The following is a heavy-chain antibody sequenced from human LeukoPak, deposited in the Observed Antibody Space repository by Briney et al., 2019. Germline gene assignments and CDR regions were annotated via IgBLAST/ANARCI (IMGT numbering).Heavy chain of an antibody. V-gene: IGHV1-69*13. CDR2: IIPIFGTA. CDR3: ARGAVQLWFFDY. D-gene: IGHD5-18*01. Sequence: ASVKVSCTASGGTFSSYAISWVRQAPGQGLEWMGGIIPIFGTANYAQKFQGRVTITADESTSTAYMELSSLRSEDTAVYYCARGAVQLWFFDYWGQGTLVTVSS. CDR1: GGTFSSYA. J-gene: IGHJ4*01.